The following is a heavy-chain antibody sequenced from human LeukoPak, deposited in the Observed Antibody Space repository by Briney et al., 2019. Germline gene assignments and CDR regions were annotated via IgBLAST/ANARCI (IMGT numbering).Heavy chain of an antibody. J-gene: IGHJ4*02. CDR1: GFAFSTYS. CDR2: LSFEGNNK. CDR3: AKDRAPGGNYYDFSD. D-gene: IGHD1-26*01. V-gene: IGHV3-30-3*01. Sequence: GGSLRLSCAASGFAFSTYSIHWVRQAPGKGLKGLTVLSFEGNNKYYADSVRGRFTISRDNSMNTVYLQMNSLRTEDTAIYYCAKDRAPGGNYYDFSDWGQGTLVTVSS.